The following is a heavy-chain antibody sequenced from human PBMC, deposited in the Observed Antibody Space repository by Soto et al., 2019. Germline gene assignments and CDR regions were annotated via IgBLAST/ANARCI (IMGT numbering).Heavy chain of an antibody. CDR1: GYTFTSYY. Sequence: QVQLVQSGAEVKKPGASVKVSCKASGYTFTSYYMHWVRQAPGQGLEWMGIINPSGGSTSYAQKFQGRVTRTRDTSTRTVYMELSSLRSEDTAVYFCARRGYCSGGSCYGSYWDFDRWGRGTLVTVSS. CDR2: INPSGGST. V-gene: IGHV1-46*01. CDR3: ARRGYCSGGSCYGSYWDFDR. J-gene: IGHJ2*01. D-gene: IGHD2-15*01.